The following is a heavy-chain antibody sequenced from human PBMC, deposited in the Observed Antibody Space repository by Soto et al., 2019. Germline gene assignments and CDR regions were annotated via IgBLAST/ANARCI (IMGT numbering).Heavy chain of an antibody. V-gene: IGHV3-11*03. J-gene: IGHJ5*02. CDR1: GFTFSNYY. CDR2: ISSSGVYT. CDR3: ARTPEFDP. Sequence: PGGSLRLSCAGSGFTFSNYYMSWIRRAPGKGLEWVSTISSSGVYTDYADSVKGRFTISRDNVDNSLHLQMNSLRADDTAVYYCARTPEFDPWGQGTLVTVSS.